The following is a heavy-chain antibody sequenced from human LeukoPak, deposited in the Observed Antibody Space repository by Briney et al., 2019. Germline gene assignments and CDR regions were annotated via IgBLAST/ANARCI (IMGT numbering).Heavy chain of an antibody. CDR3: AKVTSGWYRGGFDY. D-gene: IGHD6-19*01. CDR2: ISGSGGST. CDR1: GFTFSSYA. V-gene: IGHV3-23*01. J-gene: IGHJ4*02. Sequence: GGSLRLSCTASGFTFSSYAMSWVRQAPGKGLEWVSAISGSGGSTYYADSVKGRFTISRDNSKNTLYLQMNSLRAEDTAVYYCAKVTSGWYRGGFDYWGQGTLVTVSS.